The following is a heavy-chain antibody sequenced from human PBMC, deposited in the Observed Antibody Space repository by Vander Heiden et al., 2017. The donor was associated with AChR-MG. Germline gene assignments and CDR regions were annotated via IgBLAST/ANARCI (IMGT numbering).Heavy chain of an antibody. CDR1: GFTFRSYS. CDR3: ARDFDHSGYYYYGMDV. V-gene: IGHV3-21*01. J-gene: IGHJ6*02. D-gene: IGHD3-9*01. CDR2: ISSSSSYI. Sequence: EVQLVESGGGLVTPGGSLRPSCAASGFTFRSYSMHWVRPAPGKGLEWVSSISSSSSYIYYADSVNGRFTISRDNAKNSLYLQMNSLRAEDTAVYYCARDFDHSGYYYYGMDVWGQGTTVTVSS.